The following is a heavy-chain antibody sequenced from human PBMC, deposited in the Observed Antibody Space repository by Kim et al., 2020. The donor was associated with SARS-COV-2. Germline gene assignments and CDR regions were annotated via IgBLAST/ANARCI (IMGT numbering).Heavy chain of an antibody. CDR3: AKDLVQLVLDY. Sequence: YYAEDGTDRLTISRDNSKNTLYLQMSSVRAEDTAVYYCAKDLVQLVLDYWGQGTLGTVSS. J-gene: IGHJ4*02. V-gene: IGHV3-23*01. D-gene: IGHD6-6*01.